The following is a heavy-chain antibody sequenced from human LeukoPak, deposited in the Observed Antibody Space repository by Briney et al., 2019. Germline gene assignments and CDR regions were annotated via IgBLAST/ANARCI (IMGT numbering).Heavy chain of an antibody. V-gene: IGHV6-1*01. CDR1: RDSVSSNSAA. D-gene: IGHD2-15*01. J-gene: IGHJ5*02. CDR2: TYYRSKWYN. CDR3: ARDPGVVVVVAATNWFDP. Sequence: SQTLSLTCAISRDSVSSNSAAWNWIRQSPSRGLEWLGRTYYRSKWYNDYAVSVKSRITINPDTSKNQFSLQLNSVTPEDTAVYYCARDPGVVVVVAATNWFDPWGQGTLVTVSS.